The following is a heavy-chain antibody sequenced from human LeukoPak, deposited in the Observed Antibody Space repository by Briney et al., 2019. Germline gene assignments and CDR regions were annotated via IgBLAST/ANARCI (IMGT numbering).Heavy chain of an antibody. J-gene: IGHJ1*01. Sequence: SETLSLTCAVYGGSFSGYYWSWIRQPPGKGLEWIGEINHSGSTNYNPSLKSRVTISVDTSKNQFSLKLSSVTAADTAVYYCARARYYYDSSGYRHWGQGTLVIVSS. V-gene: IGHV4-34*01. CDR3: ARARYYYDSSGYRH. CDR1: GGSFSGYY. D-gene: IGHD3-22*01. CDR2: INHSGST.